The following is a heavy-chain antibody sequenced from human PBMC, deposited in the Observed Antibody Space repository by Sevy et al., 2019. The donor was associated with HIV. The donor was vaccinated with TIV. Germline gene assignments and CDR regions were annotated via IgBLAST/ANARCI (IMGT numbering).Heavy chain of an antibody. J-gene: IGHJ4*02. D-gene: IGHD1-26*01. Sequence: GGSLRLSCAASGFTFSSYGMHWVRQAPGKGLEWVAVIWYDGSNKYYADSVKGRFTISRDNSKNTLYLQMNSLRAEDTAVYYCARASIVGPTPDYWGQGTLVTVSS. CDR2: IWYDGSNK. CDR1: GFTFSSYG. V-gene: IGHV3-33*01. CDR3: ARASIVGPTPDY.